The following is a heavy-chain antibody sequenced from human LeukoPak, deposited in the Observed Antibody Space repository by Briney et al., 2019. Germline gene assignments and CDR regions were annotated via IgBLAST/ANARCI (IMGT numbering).Heavy chain of an antibody. J-gene: IGHJ4*02. CDR1: GFTFSSYS. CDR2: ISSSSGYI. CDR3: ARFEYSSSWTYFDY. Sequence: GGSLRLSCAASGFTFSSYSMNWVRQAPGKGLEWVSSISSSSGYIYYADSVKGRFTISRDNAKNSLYLQMNSLRAEDTAVYYCARFEYSSSWTYFDYWGQGTLVTVSS. D-gene: IGHD6-13*01. V-gene: IGHV3-21*01.